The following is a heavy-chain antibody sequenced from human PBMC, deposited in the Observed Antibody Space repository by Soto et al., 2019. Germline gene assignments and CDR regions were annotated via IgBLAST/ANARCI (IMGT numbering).Heavy chain of an antibody. CDR2: MNDDGNSS. CDR1: ALTFSNYW. D-gene: IGHD6-19*01. V-gene: IGHV3-74*01. J-gene: IGHJ4*02. CDR3: ARGQWQTAFHY. Sequence: GGAVRLSCAASALTFSNYWMRWVRQAPGKGLVRVSRMNDDGNSSSYEGSSKGRFTISRDSAKNTLYLQMNSLRAKDTAVYYCARGQWQTAFHYWGQGTLVTV.